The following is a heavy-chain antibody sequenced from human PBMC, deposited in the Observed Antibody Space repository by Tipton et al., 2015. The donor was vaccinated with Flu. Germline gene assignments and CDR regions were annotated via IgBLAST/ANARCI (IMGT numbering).Heavy chain of an antibody. CDR3: ARFISIAAVADY. Sequence: TLSLTCTVSGGSISSSSYYWGWIRQPTGKGLEWIGSIYYSGSTYYNPSLKSRVTISVDTSKNQFSLKLSSVTAADTAVYYCARFISIAAVADYWGQGTLVTVSS. CDR1: GGSISSSSYY. CDR2: IYYSGST. D-gene: IGHD6-13*01. J-gene: IGHJ4*02. V-gene: IGHV4-39*07.